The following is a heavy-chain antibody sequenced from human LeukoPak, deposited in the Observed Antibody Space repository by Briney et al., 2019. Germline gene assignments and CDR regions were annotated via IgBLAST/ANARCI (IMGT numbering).Heavy chain of an antibody. J-gene: IGHJ4*02. D-gene: IGHD2-2*01. CDR2: ISAYNGNT. V-gene: IGHV1-18*01. CDR1: GYTFTSYG. CDR3: ASGHYTSSPGFFDY. Sequence: ASVKVSCKAPGYTFTSYGISWVRQAPGQGLEWMGWISAYNGNTNYAQKLQGRVTMTTDTSTSTAYMELRSLRSDDTAVYYCASGHYTSSPGFFDYWGQGTLVTVSS.